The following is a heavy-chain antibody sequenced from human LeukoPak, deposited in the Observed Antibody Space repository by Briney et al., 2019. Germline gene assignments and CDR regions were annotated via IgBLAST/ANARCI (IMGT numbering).Heavy chain of an antibody. CDR1: GGSISSYY. J-gene: IGHJ5*02. V-gene: IGHV4-59*12. CDR2: IYYSGST. Sequence: SETLSLTCTVSGGSISSYYWSWIRQPPGKGLEWIGYIYYSGSTNYNPSLKSRVTISVDTSKNQFSLKLSSVTAADTAVYYCARGPGNKNYDFWRTYNWFDPWGQGTLVTVSS. D-gene: IGHD3-3*01. CDR3: ARGPGNKNYDFWRTYNWFDP.